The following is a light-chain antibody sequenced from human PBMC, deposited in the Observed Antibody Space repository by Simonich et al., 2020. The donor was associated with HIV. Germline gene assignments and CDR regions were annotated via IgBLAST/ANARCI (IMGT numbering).Light chain of an antibody. V-gene: IGKV1-8*01. CDR2: AAS. J-gene: IGKJ1*01. CDR1: QGISSY. Sequence: AIRMTQSPSSLSASTGDRVTITCRASQGISSYLAWYQQKPGKAPKLLIYAASTLQSGVPSRFSGSGSGTEFTLTISSLQPDDFATYYCLSGTFGQGTKVEIK. CDR3: LSGT.